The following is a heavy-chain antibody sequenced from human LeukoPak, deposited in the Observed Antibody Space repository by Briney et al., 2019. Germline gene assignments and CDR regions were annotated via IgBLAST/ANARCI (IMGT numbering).Heavy chain of an antibody. CDR2: INGDGSST. D-gene: IGHD3-10*01. V-gene: IGHV3-74*01. J-gene: IGHJ4*02. Sequence: QPGGSLRLSCAASEFTFSAYWMHWVRKVPGKGLVWVSRINGDGSSTSYADSVKGRFTISRDNAKNTLYLQIYSLRAEDTAVYYCARGTFISSESWVDYWGQGTPVTVSS. CDR3: ARGTFISSESWVDY. CDR1: EFTFSAYW.